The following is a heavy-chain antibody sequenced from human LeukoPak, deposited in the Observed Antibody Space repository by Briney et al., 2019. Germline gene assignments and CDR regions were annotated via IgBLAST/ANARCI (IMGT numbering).Heavy chain of an antibody. V-gene: IGHV1-46*03. J-gene: IGHJ4*02. CDR3: AREVAAAGRSVIVVTNYFDY. D-gene: IGHD6-13*01. CDR2: INPSGGST. CDR1: GYTFTSYY. Sequence: GASVKVSCKASGYTFTSYYMHWVRQAPGQGLEWMGIINPSGGSTSCAQKFQGRVTMTRDTSTSTVYMELSSLRSEDTAVYYCAREVAAAGRSVIVVTNYFDYWGQGTLVTVSS.